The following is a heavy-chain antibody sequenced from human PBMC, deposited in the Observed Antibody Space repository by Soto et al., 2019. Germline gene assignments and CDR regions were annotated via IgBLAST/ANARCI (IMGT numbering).Heavy chain of an antibody. D-gene: IGHD6-19*01. Sequence: GVSLKISCKGSVYTFTSYWIAWVRQMPGKGLEWMGIIYPGDSDTRYSPSFQGQVSISADKSISTAYLQWSSLKASDTAMYYCARQDGSALYYFDYWGQGTLVTVSS. V-gene: IGHV5-51*01. J-gene: IGHJ4*02. CDR3: ARQDGSALYYFDY. CDR1: VYTFTSYW. CDR2: IYPGDSDT.